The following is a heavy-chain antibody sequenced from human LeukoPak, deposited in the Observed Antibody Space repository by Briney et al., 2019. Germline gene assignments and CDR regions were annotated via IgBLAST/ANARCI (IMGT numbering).Heavy chain of an antibody. CDR3: ARPPLWFGELSYGMDV. V-gene: IGHV3-48*04. CDR2: ISSSSSTI. J-gene: IGHJ6*02. CDR1: GFTFSSYS. D-gene: IGHD3-10*01. Sequence: PGGSLKLSCAASGFTFSSYSMNWVRQAPGKGLEWVSYISSSSSTIYYADSVKGRFTISRDNAKNSLYLQMNSLRAEDTAVYYCARPPLWFGELSYGMDVWGQGTTVTVSS.